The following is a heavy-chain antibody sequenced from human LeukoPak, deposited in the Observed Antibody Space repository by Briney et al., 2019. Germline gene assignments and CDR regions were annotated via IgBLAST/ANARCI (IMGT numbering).Heavy chain of an antibody. CDR2: IQNDGDSK. J-gene: IGHJ6*04. CDR1: GLTFSMPP. CDR3: AELGITMIGGV. D-gene: IGHD3-10*02. Sequence: GGSLRLSCAASGLTFSMPPMDWVRQAPGKGLGWVAFIQNDGDSKNYADSVKGRFTISRDTSKNTLYLQMNSLRAEDTAVYYCAELGITMIGGVWGKGTTVTISS. V-gene: IGHV3-30*02.